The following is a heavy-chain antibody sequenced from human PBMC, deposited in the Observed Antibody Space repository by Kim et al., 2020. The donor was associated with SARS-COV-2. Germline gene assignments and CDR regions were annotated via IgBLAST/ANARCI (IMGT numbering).Heavy chain of an antibody. D-gene: IGHD3-10*01. CDR1: GGSISSSNW. Sequence: SETLSLTCAVSGGSISSSNWWSWVRQPPGKGLEWIGEIYHSGSTNYNPSLKSRVTISVDKSKNQFSLKLSSVTAADTAVYYCARDTYYYGSGSYPWYFDLWGRGTLVTVSS. V-gene: IGHV4-4*02. CDR3: ARDTYYYGSGSYPWYFDL. J-gene: IGHJ2*01. CDR2: IYHSGST.